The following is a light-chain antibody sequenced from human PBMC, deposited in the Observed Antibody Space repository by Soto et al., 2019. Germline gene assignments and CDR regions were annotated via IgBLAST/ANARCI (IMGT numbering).Light chain of an antibody. CDR1: QSISSW. J-gene: IGKJ2*01. CDR2: DAS. V-gene: IGKV1-5*01. CDR3: QQYNSYSYT. Sequence: DIQMTQSPSTLSASVGDRVTITCRASQSISSWLAWYQQKPGKAPKLLIYDASSLESGVPSRFSGSGSGTEFTLTISSLQPDDFAPYSCQQYNSYSYTFGQGTKLEIK.